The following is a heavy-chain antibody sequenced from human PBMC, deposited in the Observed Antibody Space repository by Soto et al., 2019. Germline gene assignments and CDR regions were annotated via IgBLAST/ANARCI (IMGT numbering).Heavy chain of an antibody. CDR2: IYYSGST. V-gene: IGHV4-31*03. J-gene: IGHJ3*02. CDR1: GGSISSGGYY. D-gene: IGHD3-3*01. CDR3: ARRFWGFGPDGFDI. Sequence: SETLSLTCTVSGGSISSGGYYWSWIRQHPGKGLEWIGYIYYSGSTYYNPSLKSRVTVSVDTSKNQFSLKLSSVTAADTAVYYCARRFWGFGPDGFDIWGQGTMVTVSS.